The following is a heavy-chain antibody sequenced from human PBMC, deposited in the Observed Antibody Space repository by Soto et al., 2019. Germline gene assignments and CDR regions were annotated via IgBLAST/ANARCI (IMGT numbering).Heavy chain of an antibody. J-gene: IGHJ6*02. D-gene: IGHD3-3*01. V-gene: IGHV3-23*01. CDR2: ISGSGGST. Sequence: GGSLRLSCAASGFTFSSYAMSWVRPAPGKGLEWVSAISGSGGSTYYADSVKGRFTISRDNSKNTLYLQMNSLRAEDTAVYYCAAPRFLEWLSPPSYYYGMDVWGQGTTVTVSS. CDR3: AAPRFLEWLSPPSYYYGMDV. CDR1: GFTFSSYA.